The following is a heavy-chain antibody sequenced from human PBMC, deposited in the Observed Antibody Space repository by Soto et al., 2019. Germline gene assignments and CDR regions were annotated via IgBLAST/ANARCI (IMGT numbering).Heavy chain of an antibody. V-gene: IGHV3-74*01. Sequence: ELQLVESGGGLVQPGGSLRLSCVASGFSFSTYWMHWVRQAPGKGLVWVSRINTAGTTTPYADSVTGRFTIPRDNAKNTRYLQMTSLRAEDTAVYYGARGGGDYGDYLDYWGQGALVTVSS. J-gene: IGHJ4*02. CDR3: ARGGGDYGDYLDY. CDR1: GFSFSTYW. CDR2: INTAGTTT. D-gene: IGHD4-17*01.